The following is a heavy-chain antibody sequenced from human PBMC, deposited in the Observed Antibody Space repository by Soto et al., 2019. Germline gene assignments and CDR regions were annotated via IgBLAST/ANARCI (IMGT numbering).Heavy chain of an antibody. CDR1: GYTFTSYD. CDR3: ARGQPHDFWSGYYSLYYMDV. Sequence: ASVKVSFKASGYTFTSYDINWVRQATGQGLEWMGWMNPNSGNTGYAQKFQGRVTMTRNTSISTAYMELSSLRSEDTAVYYCARGQPHDFWSGYYSLYYMDVSGKGTTVTVSS. J-gene: IGHJ6*03. D-gene: IGHD3-3*01. CDR2: MNPNSGNT. V-gene: IGHV1-8*01.